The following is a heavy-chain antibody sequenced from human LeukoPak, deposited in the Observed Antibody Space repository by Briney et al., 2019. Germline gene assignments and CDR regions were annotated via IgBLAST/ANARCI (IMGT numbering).Heavy chain of an antibody. Sequence: AGGSLRLSCAASGFTFSSYGMHWVRQAPGKGLEWVAFMRYDGSNKYYADSVKGRFTISRDNSKNTLYLQMNSLRAEDTAAYYCAKDYPILRFLEWAYGVFDYWGQGTLVTVSS. J-gene: IGHJ4*02. V-gene: IGHV3-30*02. D-gene: IGHD3-3*01. CDR1: GFTFSSYG. CDR3: AKDYPILRFLEWAYGVFDY. CDR2: MRYDGSNK.